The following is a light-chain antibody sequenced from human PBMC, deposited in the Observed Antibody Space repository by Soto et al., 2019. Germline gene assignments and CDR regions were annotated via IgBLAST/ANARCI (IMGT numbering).Light chain of an antibody. J-gene: IGLJ1*01. CDR1: TSDVGIYNY. CDR2: QVT. CDR3: SSYTGITDYV. Sequence: QSVLRHPASVSRSPGQSITISCPGTTSDVGIYNYVSWYQQHPGKAPKLMIYQVTNRHSGVSNRLSGSKAGHPASLSISGLQAEDEADYYCSSYTGITDYVFGTGTKVTVL. V-gene: IGLV2-14*01.